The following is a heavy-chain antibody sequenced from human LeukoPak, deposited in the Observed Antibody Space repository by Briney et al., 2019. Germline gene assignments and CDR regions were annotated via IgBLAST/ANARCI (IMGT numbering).Heavy chain of an antibody. J-gene: IGHJ4*02. V-gene: IGHV1-18*01. CDR1: GGTFSSYA. CDR2: ISAYNGNT. D-gene: IGHD5-24*01. Sequence: ASVKVSCKASGGTFSSYAISWVRQAPGQGLEWMGWISAYNGNTNYAQKLQGRVTMTTDTSTSTAYMELRSLRSDDTAVYYCARDRQSIAHFDYWGQGTLVTVSS. CDR3: ARDRQSIAHFDY.